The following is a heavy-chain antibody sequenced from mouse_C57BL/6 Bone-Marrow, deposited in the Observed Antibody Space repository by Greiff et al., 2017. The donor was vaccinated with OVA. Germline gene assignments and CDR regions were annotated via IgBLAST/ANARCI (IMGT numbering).Heavy chain of an antibody. Sequence: DVQLVESGGDLVKPGGSLKLSCAASGFTFSSYGMSWVRQTPDKRLEWVATISSGGSYTYYPDSVKGRFTISRDNAKNTLYLQMSSLKSEDTAMYYCARSSYSNYWYYAMDYWGQGTSVTVSS. CDR1: GFTFSSYG. J-gene: IGHJ4*01. CDR3: ARSSYSNYWYYAMDY. V-gene: IGHV5-6*01. CDR2: ISSGGSYT. D-gene: IGHD2-5*01.